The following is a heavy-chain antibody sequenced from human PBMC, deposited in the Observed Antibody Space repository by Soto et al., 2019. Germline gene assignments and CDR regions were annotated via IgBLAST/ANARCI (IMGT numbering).Heavy chain of an antibody. J-gene: IGHJ4*02. V-gene: IGHV4-31*03. CDR1: GGSISSGGYY. D-gene: IGHD3-9*01. Sequence: QVQLQESGPGLVKPSQTLSLTCTVSGGSISSGGYYWSWIRQHPGKGLEWIGYIYYSGSTYYNPSSKSRVTIPVDTSKNQFSLKLSSVTAADTAVYYCARVSDILTGYPDYFDYWGQGTLVTVSS. CDR3: ARVSDILTGYPDYFDY. CDR2: IYYSGST.